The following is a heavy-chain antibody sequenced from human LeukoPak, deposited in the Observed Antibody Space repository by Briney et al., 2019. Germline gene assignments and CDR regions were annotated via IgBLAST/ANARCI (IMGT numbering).Heavy chain of an antibody. CDR1: GGSISNYY. Sequence: PSETLSLTCTISGGSISNYYWNWIRQPPGKGLEWIGYIFYTGGTNFNPSLKNRVTISVDTSKNQFSLKLSSVTAADTAVYYCARDSVTEKAFDIWGQGTMVTVSS. J-gene: IGHJ3*02. CDR3: ARDSVTEKAFDI. V-gene: IGHV4-59*12. D-gene: IGHD3-10*01. CDR2: IFYTGGT.